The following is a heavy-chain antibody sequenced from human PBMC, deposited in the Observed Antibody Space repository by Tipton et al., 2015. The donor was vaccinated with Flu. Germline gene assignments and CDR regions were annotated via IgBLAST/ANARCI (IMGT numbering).Heavy chain of an antibody. V-gene: IGHV3-11*01. D-gene: IGHD4-11*01. Sequence: SLRLSCAASGFTFSDDYMSWIRQAPGKGLEWVSHISSSGDTINYADSVKGRFTISRDNAKKSLYLQMNSLRAEDTAVYYCARRDFSNYVSDPKNWFDPWGQGTLVTVSS. CDR2: ISSSGDTI. CDR1: GFTFSDDY. CDR3: ARRDFSNYVSDPKNWFDP. J-gene: IGHJ5*02.